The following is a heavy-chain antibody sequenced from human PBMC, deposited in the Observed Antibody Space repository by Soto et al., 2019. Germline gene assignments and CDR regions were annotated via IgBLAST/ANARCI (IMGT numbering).Heavy chain of an antibody. V-gene: IGHV4-39*01. J-gene: IGHJ6*02. CDR1: GGSISSSTYY. CDR2: IYYSGST. CDR3: SRHLYYDISPGYRRPYHYYGMDV. D-gene: IGHD3-9*01. Sequence: SETLSLTCTVSGGSISSSTYYWGWIRQPPGKGLEWIGSIYYSGSTYYNPSLKSRVTISVDTSKNQFSLKLSSMTAADTAVYYWSRHLYYDISPGYRRPYHYYGMDVWGQGTTVTVSS.